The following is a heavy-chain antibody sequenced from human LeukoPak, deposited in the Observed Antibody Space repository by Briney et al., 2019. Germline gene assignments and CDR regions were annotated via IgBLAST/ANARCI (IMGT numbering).Heavy chain of an antibody. J-gene: IGHJ4*02. V-gene: IGHV3-30-3*01. D-gene: IGHD2-15*01. CDR2: ISYDGSNK. Sequence: GGSLRLSCAASGFTFSSYAMHWVRQAPGKGLEWVAVISYDGSNKYCADSVKGRFTISRDNSKNTLYLQMNSLRAEDTAVYYCARARSGYFDYWGQGTLVTVSS. CDR3: ARARSGYFDY. CDR1: GFTFSSYA.